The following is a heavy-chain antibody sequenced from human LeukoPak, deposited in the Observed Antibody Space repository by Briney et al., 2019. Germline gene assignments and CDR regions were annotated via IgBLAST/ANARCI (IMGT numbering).Heavy chain of an antibody. J-gene: IGHJ3*02. V-gene: IGHV3-73*01. CDR1: GLSVSESL. CDR2: IKTKSYSYAT. D-gene: IGHD1-14*01. CDR3: ARLNHIDDAFDI. Sequence: GGSLRLSCEASGLSVSESLIHWVRQASGKGLEWVGHIKTKSYSYATEYAASLKGRFAISRDDSKNTLYLQMGSLRAEDMAVYYCARLNHIDDAFDIWGQGTMVTVSS.